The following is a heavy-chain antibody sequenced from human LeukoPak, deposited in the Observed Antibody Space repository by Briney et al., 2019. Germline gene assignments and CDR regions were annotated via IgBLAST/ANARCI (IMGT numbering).Heavy chain of an antibody. J-gene: IGHJ4*02. CDR1: GFTFSSYG. Sequence: GGSLRLSCAASGFTFSSYGMSWVRQAPGKGLEWVSAISGSGGSTYYADSVKGRFTISRDNSKNTLYLQMNSLRAEDTAVYYCAKVGGRGYGSSYFDYWGQGTLVTVSS. CDR2: ISGSGGST. V-gene: IGHV3-23*01. D-gene: IGHD4-17*01. CDR3: AKVGGRGYGSSYFDY.